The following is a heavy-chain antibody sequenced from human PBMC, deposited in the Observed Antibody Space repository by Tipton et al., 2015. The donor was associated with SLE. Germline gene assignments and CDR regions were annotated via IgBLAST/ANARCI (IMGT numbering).Heavy chain of an antibody. D-gene: IGHD3-3*01. CDR1: GGSFSGYY. V-gene: IGHV4-34*01. CDR2: INHSGST. CDR3: ARDGGGIDFWSGYFFDY. Sequence: LRLSCAVYGGSFSGYYWSWIRQPPGKGLEWIGEINHSGSTNYNPSLKSRVTISVDTSKNQFSLKLTSVTAADTAVYFCARDGGGIDFWSGYFFDYWGQGPLVTVSS. J-gene: IGHJ4*02.